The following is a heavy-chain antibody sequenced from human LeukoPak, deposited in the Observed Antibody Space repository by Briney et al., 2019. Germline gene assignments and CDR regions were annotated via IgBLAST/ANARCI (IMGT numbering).Heavy chain of an antibody. J-gene: IGHJ3*02. D-gene: IGHD3-22*01. CDR1: GFTFSSYS. CDR3: ARGPYSYDSSGAFDI. V-gene: IGHV3-48*01. Sequence: GGSLRLSCAASGFTFSSYSMNWVRQAPGKGLEWVSYISSSSSTIYYADSVKGRFTISRDNAKNSLYLQMNSLRAEDTAVYYCARGPYSYDSSGAFDIWGQGTMVTASS. CDR2: ISSSSSTI.